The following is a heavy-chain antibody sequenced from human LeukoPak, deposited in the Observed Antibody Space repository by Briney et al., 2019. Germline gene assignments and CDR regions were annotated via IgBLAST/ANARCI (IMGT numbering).Heavy chain of an antibody. CDR3: TRGGDYKNDY. CDR1: GFTFSSYW. CDR2: INGAGSSI. Sequence: GGSLRLSCAASGFTFSSYWMHWVRQTPGKGLVWVSRINGAGSSISYADSVKGRVTISRDNAKSTLYLQMNNLRAEDTAVYYCTRGGDYKNDYWGQGTLVTVSS. J-gene: IGHJ4*02. V-gene: IGHV3-74*01. D-gene: IGHD4-17*01.